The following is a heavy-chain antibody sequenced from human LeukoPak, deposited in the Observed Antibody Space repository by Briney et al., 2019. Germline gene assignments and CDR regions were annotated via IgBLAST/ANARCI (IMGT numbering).Heavy chain of an antibody. CDR2: IFYSGSN. V-gene: IGHV4-59*08. CDR3: ARRNTADASIDF. Sequence: PSETLSLTCTVSGGSIIGHWWSWIRQPPGKVLEWIGDIFYSGSNNYNPSLKSRLSISLDTSKNQFSLKLSSVTAADTAMYYCARRNTADASIDFWGQGTLVIASS. D-gene: IGHD2/OR15-2a*01. CDR1: GGSIIGHW. J-gene: IGHJ4*02.